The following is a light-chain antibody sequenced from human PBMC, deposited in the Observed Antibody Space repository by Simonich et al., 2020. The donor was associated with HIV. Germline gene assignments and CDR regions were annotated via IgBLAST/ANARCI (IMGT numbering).Light chain of an antibody. Sequence: DIVMTQSQDSLAVSLGERATINCKSSQSILYSSNNKNYLAWYQQKPRQPPKLLIYWASARESGVPDRFSGSGSGTDFTLTISRLEPEDFAVYYCQQYGSSALTFGGGTKVEIK. V-gene: IGKV4-1*01. J-gene: IGKJ4*01. CDR2: WAS. CDR3: QQYGSSALT. CDR1: QSILYSSNNKNY.